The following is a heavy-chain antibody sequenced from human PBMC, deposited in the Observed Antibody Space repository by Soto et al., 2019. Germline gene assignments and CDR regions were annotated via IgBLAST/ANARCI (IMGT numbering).Heavy chain of an antibody. V-gene: IGHV3-9*01. CDR2: ISWNSEKI. CDR3: TKNMGTTGTTWTDY. Sequence: EVQLVESGGGLVQPGRSLRLSCAASGFTFRDHVMHWVRQAPGKGLEWVAGISWNSEKIDYADSIRGRFTISRDNAKNYLYLQMSRLRVDDTAFYYCTKNMGTTGTTWTDYWGQGTLVTVSS. D-gene: IGHD1-1*01. CDR1: GFTFRDHV. J-gene: IGHJ4*02.